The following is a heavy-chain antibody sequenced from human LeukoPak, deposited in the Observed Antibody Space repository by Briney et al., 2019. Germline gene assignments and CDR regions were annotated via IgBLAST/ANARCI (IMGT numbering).Heavy chain of an antibody. V-gene: IGHV3-48*03. CDR2: ISSSGSTI. Sequence: GGSLRLSCAASGFTFSSYEMNWVRQAPGKGLEWVSYISSSGSTIYYADSVKGRFTISRYNSKNTLYLQMNTLRTEDTAVYYCAKTHDSSSWGFDYWGQGTLVTVSS. CDR3: AKTHDSSSWGFDY. CDR1: GFTFSSYE. D-gene: IGHD6-13*01. J-gene: IGHJ4*02.